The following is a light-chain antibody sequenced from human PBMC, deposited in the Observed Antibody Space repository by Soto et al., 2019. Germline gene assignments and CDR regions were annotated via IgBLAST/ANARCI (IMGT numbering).Light chain of an antibody. J-gene: IGKJ2*01. CDR3: HHYSNWPPYT. CDR2: GAS. CDR1: QSVSRD. V-gene: IGKV3D-15*01. Sequence: EIVMTQSPDTLSVSPGERAALSCRTSQSVSRDLAWYQQKPGQAPRLLIYGASTWATGIPARFSGSGSGTEFTLTISSLQSEDFAVYYCHHYSNWPPYTFGQGTKLEI.